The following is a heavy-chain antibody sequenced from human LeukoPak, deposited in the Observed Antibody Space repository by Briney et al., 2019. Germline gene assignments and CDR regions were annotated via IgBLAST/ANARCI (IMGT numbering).Heavy chain of an antibody. CDR3: ANRPTLLTMVRGPDDY. Sequence: TGGSLRLSCAASGFTFSSYAMSWVRQAPGKGLEWVSAISGSGGSTYYADSVKGRFTISRDNSKNTLYLQMNSLRAEDTAVYYCANRPTLLTMVRGPDDYWGQGTLVTVSS. D-gene: IGHD3-10*01. CDR2: ISGSGGST. V-gene: IGHV3-23*01. CDR1: GFTFSSYA. J-gene: IGHJ4*02.